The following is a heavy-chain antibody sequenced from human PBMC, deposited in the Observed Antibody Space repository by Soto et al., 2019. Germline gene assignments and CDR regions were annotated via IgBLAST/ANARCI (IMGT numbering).Heavy chain of an antibody. J-gene: IGHJ4*02. Sequence: SETLSLTYTVSGGSISSGDYYWSWIRQPPGKGLEWIGYIYYSGSTYYNPSLKSRVTISVDTSKNQFSLKLSSVTAADTAVYYCARGKGRTYYFDYWGQGXLVTVYS. V-gene: IGHV4-30-4*01. CDR2: IYYSGST. CDR1: GGSISSGDYY. D-gene: IGHD3-16*01. CDR3: ARGKGRTYYFDY.